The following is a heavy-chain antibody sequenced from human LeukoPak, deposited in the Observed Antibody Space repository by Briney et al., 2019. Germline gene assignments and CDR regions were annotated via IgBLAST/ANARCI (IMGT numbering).Heavy chain of an antibody. CDR1: GGSISNYY. D-gene: IGHD4-17*01. V-gene: IGHV4-59*08. CDR3: ATGDDYGDYFEY. Sequence: SETLSLTCTVSGGSISNYYWSWIRQPPGQGLEWTGYIYYSGSTNYNPSLESRVTISVDTSKDQFSLKLSSVTAADTAVYYCATGDDYGDYFEYWGQGTLVTVSS. CDR2: IYYSGST. J-gene: IGHJ4*02.